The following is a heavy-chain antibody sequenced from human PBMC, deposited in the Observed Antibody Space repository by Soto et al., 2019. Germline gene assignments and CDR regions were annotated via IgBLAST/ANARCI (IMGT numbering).Heavy chain of an antibody. Sequence: PSETLSLTCAVSGASIGTNNWWSWVRQPPGEGLEWIGEVYHSGTTNRNPSLKSRVTISIDKSKNQFSLTLTSMTAADTALYYCAVPGRGDFDYWSQGTLVTVSS. CDR1: GASIGTNNW. V-gene: IGHV4-4*02. CDR2: VYHSGTT. CDR3: AVPGRGDFDY. J-gene: IGHJ4*02. D-gene: IGHD5-12*01.